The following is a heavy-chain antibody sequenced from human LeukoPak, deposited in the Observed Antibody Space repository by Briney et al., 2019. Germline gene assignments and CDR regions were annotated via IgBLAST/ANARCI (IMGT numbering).Heavy chain of an antibody. CDR1: GYTFTDYY. CDR3: ARPDCGGGCRLTQH. V-gene: IGHV1-2*02. J-gene: IGHJ1*01. CDR2: INPNSGGT. Sequence: ASVKVSCKASGYTFTDYYIHWVRQAPGQGLEWMGWINPNSGGTNCAQKFQGRVTMTRDTSISTAYMEVSGLTSDDAAVYYCARPDCGGGCRLTQHWGQGTPVAVSS. D-gene: IGHD2-21*01.